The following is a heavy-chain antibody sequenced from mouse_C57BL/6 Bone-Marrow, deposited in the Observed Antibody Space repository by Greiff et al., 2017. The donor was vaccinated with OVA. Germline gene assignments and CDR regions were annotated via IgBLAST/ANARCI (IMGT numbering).Heavy chain of an antibody. Sequence: QLKQSGAELVRPGASVTLSCKASGYTFTDYEMHWVKQTPVHGLEWIGAIDPETGGTAYNQKFKGKAILTADKSSSTAYMELRSLTSEDSAVYYCTKGPTVVPYGGDYWGQGTTLTVSS. D-gene: IGHD1-1*01. CDR2: IDPETGGT. CDR3: TKGPTVVPYGGDY. CDR1: GYTFTDYE. J-gene: IGHJ2*01. V-gene: IGHV1-15*01.